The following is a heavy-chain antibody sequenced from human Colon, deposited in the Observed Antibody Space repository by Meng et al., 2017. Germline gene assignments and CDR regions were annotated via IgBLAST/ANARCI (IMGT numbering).Heavy chain of an antibody. V-gene: IGHV4-61*01. CDR3: ARDRVPGKY. Sequence: QVQLQESGPGLVRPSETPSFTCTVSGGSVSSGTYYWSWIRQPPGKGLEWIGCIYYSGTTNYNPSLKSRVTISVDTSKNQFSLKLSSVTPADTAVYFCARDRVPGKYWGQGTLVTVSS. CDR1: GGSVSSGTYY. J-gene: IGHJ4*02. D-gene: IGHD1-14*01. CDR2: IYYSGTT.